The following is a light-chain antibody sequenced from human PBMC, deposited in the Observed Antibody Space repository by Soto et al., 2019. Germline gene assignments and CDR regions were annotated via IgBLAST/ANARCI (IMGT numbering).Light chain of an antibody. CDR3: QQYGSSPLT. J-gene: IGKJ4*01. Sequence: EIVLTQSPGTLSLSPGERATLSCRASQSVSSSYLAWYQQKPGQAPRLLIYGASSRATGIPDRFSGSGSGTDFTLTISRLEPEDFAVYYCQQYGSSPLTFGGGSMV. CDR2: GAS. V-gene: IGKV3-20*01. CDR1: QSVSSSY.